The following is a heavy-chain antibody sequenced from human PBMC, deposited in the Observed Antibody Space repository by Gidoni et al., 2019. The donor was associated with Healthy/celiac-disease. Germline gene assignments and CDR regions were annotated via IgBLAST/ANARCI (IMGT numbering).Heavy chain of an antibody. Sequence: EVQLVESGGGLVQPGRSLRLSCSASGFPFDDYAMHLVRQAPGKGLEWVSGISWNSGSIGYADSVKGRFTISRDNAKNSLYLQMNSLRAEDTALYYCAKIYYDFWSGYSGGRGFDYWGQGTLVTVSS. CDR3: AKIYYDFWSGYSGGRGFDY. CDR2: ISWNSGSI. CDR1: GFPFDDYA. D-gene: IGHD3-3*01. V-gene: IGHV3-9*01. J-gene: IGHJ4*02.